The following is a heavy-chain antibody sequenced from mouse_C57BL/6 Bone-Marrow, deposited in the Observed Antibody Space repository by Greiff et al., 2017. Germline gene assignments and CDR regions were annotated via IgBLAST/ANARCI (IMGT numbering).Heavy chain of an antibody. Sequence: VQLQQSGPELVKPGASVKISCKASGYAFSSSWMNWVKQRPGKGLEWIGRIYPGDGDTNYNGKFQGKATLTADKSSSTAYMQLSSLTSEYSAVYFCARFSTGSYAMDYWGQGTSVTVSS. V-gene: IGHV1-82*01. J-gene: IGHJ4*01. CDR1: GYAFSSSW. CDR2: IYPGDGDT. D-gene: IGHD4-1*02. CDR3: ARFSTGSYAMDY.